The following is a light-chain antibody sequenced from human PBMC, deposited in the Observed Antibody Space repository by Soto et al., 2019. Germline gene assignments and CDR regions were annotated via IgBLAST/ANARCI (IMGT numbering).Light chain of an antibody. V-gene: IGLV2-14*01. Sequence: QSALTQPASVSGSPGQSITISCTVTSSDVGGYNYVSWYQQHPGKAPKFMIYDVSNRPSGVSTRFSGSKSGNTASLTISGLQAEDEADYYCNSYTTSNTRQIVFGTRTKVTGL. CDR3: NSYTTSNTRQIV. CDR2: DVS. J-gene: IGLJ1*01. CDR1: SSDVGGYNY.